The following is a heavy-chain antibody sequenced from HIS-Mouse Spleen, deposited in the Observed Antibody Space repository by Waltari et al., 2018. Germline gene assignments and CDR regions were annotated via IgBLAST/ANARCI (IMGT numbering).Heavy chain of an antibody. CDR2: IDWDDDK. V-gene: IGHV2-70*15. Sequence: QVTLRESGPALVTPTQTLTLTCTFSGFSPSTSGMCVSWIRQPPGKALEWLARIDWDDDKYYSTSLKTRLTISRDTSKNQVVLTMTNMDPLDTATYYCARIAEGYTSGWYAFDYWGQGTLVTVSS. J-gene: IGHJ4*02. D-gene: IGHD6-19*01. CDR1: GFSPSTSGMC. CDR3: ARIAEGYTSGWYAFDY.